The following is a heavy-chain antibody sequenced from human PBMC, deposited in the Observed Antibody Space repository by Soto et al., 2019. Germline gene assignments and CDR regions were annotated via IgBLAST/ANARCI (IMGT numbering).Heavy chain of an antibody. D-gene: IGHD3-3*01. CDR1: GGSISSYY. V-gene: IGHV4-59*01. CDR2: IYYSVST. Sequence: SETLSLTCTVSGGSISSYYWSWIRQPPGKGLEWIGYIYYSVSTNYNPSLKSRVTISVDTSKNQFSLKLSSVTAADTAVYYCARAIWSGYYFDAFDIWGQGTMVTVSS. CDR3: ARAIWSGYYFDAFDI. J-gene: IGHJ3*02.